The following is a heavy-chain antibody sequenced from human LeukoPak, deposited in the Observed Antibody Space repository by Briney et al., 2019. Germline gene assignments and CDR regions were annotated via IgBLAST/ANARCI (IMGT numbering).Heavy chain of an antibody. CDR1: DDSITMYH. V-gene: IGHV4-59*01. CDR3: ARHQRGHSDAFDI. D-gene: IGHD4-23*01. J-gene: IGHJ3*02. CDR2: VDHTGST. Sequence: SETLSLTCSVSDDSITMYHWTWIRQPPGEGLEWIGYVDHTGSTNFNPSLNGRVSISRDTSKNQFSLKVSSVTAADTAVYYCARHQRGHSDAFDIWGQGTMVTVSS.